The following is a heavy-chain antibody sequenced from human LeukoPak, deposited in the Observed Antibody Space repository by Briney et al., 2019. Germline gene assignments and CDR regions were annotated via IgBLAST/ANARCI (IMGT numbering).Heavy chain of an antibody. Sequence: SETLSLTCTVSGGSISSYYWSRIRQPAGKGLEWIGRIYTSGSTNYNPSLKSRVTMSVDTSKNQFSLKLSSVTAADTAVYYCARDFTYYYGSGSYYNGVYYYYMDVWGKGTTVTISS. CDR2: IYTSGST. J-gene: IGHJ6*03. V-gene: IGHV4-4*07. CDR1: GGSISSYY. CDR3: ARDFTYYYGSGSYYNGVYYYYMDV. D-gene: IGHD3-10*01.